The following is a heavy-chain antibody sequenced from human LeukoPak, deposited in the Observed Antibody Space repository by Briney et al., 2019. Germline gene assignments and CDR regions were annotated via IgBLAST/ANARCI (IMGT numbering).Heavy chain of an antibody. Sequence: SPTLSLTCTVSGGSISVGTYYWSWIRQPPGKGLEWIGYIYYSGSTYYNPSLKSRVPISVDTSKNQFSLKLSSVTAADTAVFYCARDRDGYNLDAFDIWGQGTMVTVSS. CDR2: IYYSGST. V-gene: IGHV4-30-4*08. J-gene: IGHJ3*02. CDR1: GGSISVGTYY. CDR3: ARDRDGYNLDAFDI. D-gene: IGHD5-24*01.